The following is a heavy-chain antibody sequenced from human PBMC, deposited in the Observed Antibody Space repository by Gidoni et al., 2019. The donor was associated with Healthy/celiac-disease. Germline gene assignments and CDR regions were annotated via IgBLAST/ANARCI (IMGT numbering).Heavy chain of an antibody. V-gene: IGHV3-30*03. CDR2: ISYDGSNK. CDR3: AIGFEGFLVSSTPFDY. CDR1: GFTFSSYG. Sequence: QVQLVESGGGVVQPGRSLRLSCAASGFTFSSYGMHWVRQAPGKGLGWVAVISYDGSNKYYADSVKGRFTISRDNSKNTLYLQMNSLRAEDTAVYYCAIGFEGFLVSSTPFDYWGQGTLVTVSS. D-gene: IGHD3-10*01. J-gene: IGHJ4*02.